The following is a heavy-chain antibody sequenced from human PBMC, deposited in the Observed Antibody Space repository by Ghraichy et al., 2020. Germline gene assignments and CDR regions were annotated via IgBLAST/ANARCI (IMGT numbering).Heavy chain of an antibody. D-gene: IGHD1-7*01. V-gene: IGHV1-18*04. CDR3: ARVSPLSWNSYYYDY. J-gene: IGHJ4*02. CDR2: ISAYNGNT. Sequence: ASVKVSFKASGYTFTSYGISWVRQAPGQGLEWMGWISAYNGNTNYAQKLQGRVTMTTDTSTSTAYMELRSLRSDDTAVYYCARVSPLSWNSYYYDYWGQGTLVTVSS. CDR1: GYTFTSYG.